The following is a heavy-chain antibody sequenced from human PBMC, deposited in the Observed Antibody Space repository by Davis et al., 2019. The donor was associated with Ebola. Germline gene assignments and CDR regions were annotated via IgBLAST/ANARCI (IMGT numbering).Heavy chain of an antibody. D-gene: IGHD3-10*01. J-gene: IGHJ4*02. Sequence: GESLKISCAASGFTFSSYAMSWVRQAPGKGLEWVSVISGSGGSTHYADSVKGRFTISRDNSKNTLILQMNSLRAEDTAIYYCAKEELKVFDYWGQGTLVTVSS. CDR2: ISGSGGST. CDR3: AKEELKVFDY. V-gene: IGHV3-23*01. CDR1: GFTFSSYA.